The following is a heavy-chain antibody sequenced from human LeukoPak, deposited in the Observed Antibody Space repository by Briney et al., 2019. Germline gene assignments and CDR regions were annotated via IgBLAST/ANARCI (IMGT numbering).Heavy chain of an antibody. V-gene: IGHV4-39*07. CDR3: ARCYDSSSYSYYYYMDV. D-gene: IGHD3-22*01. J-gene: IGHJ6*03. CDR2: IYYSGST. Sequence: SETLSLTCTVSGGSISSSSYYWGWIRQPPGKGLEWIESIYYSGSTYYNPSLKSRVTISVDTSKNQFSLKLSSVTAADTAVYYCARCYDSSSYSYYYYMDVWGKGTTVTISS. CDR1: GGSISSSSYY.